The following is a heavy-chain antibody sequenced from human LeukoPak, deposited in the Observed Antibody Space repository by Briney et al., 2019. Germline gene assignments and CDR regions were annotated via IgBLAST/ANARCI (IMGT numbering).Heavy chain of an antibody. D-gene: IGHD3-3*01. CDR3: ARRDGYYLYYFDY. J-gene: IGHJ4*02. CDR2: IYYSGSP. V-gene: IGHV4-39*01. CDR1: GGSISSSSYY. Sequence: SETLSLTCTVSGGSISSSSYYWGWIRQPPGKGLEWIGNIYYSGSPYYNPSLKSRVTISVDTSKNQFSLKLSSVTAADTAVYYCARRDGYYLYYFDYWGQGTLVTVSS.